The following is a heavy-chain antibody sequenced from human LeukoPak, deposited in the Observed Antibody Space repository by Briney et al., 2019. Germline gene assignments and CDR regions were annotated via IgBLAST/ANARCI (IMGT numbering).Heavy chain of an antibody. CDR1: GNSISSGDSY. Sequence: SQTLSLTCTVSGNSISSGDSYWSWIRQPAGKGLEWIGRIYTSGSTNYNPSLKSRVTMSLDTSKNQFSLRLSSVTAADTAVYYCARVFGSSGPYYYYMDVWGKGTTVTISS. CDR3: ARVFGSSGPYYYYMDV. J-gene: IGHJ6*03. V-gene: IGHV4-61*02. D-gene: IGHD1-26*01. CDR2: IYTSGST.